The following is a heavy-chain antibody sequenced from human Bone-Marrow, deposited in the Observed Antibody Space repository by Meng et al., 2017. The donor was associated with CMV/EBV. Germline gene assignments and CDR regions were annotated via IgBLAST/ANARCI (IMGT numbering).Heavy chain of an antibody. J-gene: IGHJ5*02. CDR1: GYTFTSYY. Sequence: ASVKVSCKASGYTFTSYYMHWVRQAPGQGLEWMGIINPSGGSTSYAQKFQGRVTMTTDTSTSTAYMELRSLRSDDTAVYYCARDSTIFGVVDHWGQGTLVTVSS. CDR3: ARDSTIFGVVDH. V-gene: IGHV1-46*01. CDR2: INPSGGST. D-gene: IGHD3-3*01.